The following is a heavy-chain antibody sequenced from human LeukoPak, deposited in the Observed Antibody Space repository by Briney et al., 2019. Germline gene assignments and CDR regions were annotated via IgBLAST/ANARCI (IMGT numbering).Heavy chain of an antibody. J-gene: IGHJ5*02. CDR2: IIPIFGTA. V-gene: IGHV1-69*13. CDR3: ARGVLWFGELLYNWFDP. Sequence: SVKVSCKASGGTFSSYAISWVRQAPGQGLEWMGGIIPIFGTANYAQKFQGRVTITADESTSTAYMELSSLRSEDTAVYYCARGVLWFGELLYNWFDPWGQGTLVTVSS. CDR1: GGTFSSYA. D-gene: IGHD3-10*01.